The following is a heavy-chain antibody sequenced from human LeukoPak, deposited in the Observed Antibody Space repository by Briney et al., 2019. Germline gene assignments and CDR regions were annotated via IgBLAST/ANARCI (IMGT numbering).Heavy chain of an antibody. CDR1: GGSISSGGYY. Sequence: SETLSLTCTVSGGSISSGGYYWSWIRQHPGKGLEWIAYIYYSGSTYYNPSLKSRFTISVDTSKNQFSLKLSSVTAADTAVYYCAKGYSYGTGYNWFDPWGQGTLVTVSS. J-gene: IGHJ5*02. D-gene: IGHD5-18*01. V-gene: IGHV4-31*03. CDR2: IYYSGST. CDR3: AKGYSYGTGYNWFDP.